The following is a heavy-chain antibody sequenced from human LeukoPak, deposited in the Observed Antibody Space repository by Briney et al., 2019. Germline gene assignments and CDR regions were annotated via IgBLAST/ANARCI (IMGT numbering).Heavy chain of an antibody. D-gene: IGHD3-3*01. J-gene: IGHJ6*02. Sequence: SVKVSCKASGGTFSSYAISWVRQAPGQGLEWMGGIIPIFGTANYAQKFQGRVTMTEDTSTDTAYMELSSLRSEDTAVYYCATATYYDYYYYYGMDVWGQGTTVTVSS. CDR1: GGTFSSYA. CDR3: ATATYYDYYYYYGMDV. CDR2: IIPIFGTA. V-gene: IGHV1-69*06.